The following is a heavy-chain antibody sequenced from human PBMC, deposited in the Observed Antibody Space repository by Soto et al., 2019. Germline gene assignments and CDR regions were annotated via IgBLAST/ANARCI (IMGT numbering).Heavy chain of an antibody. V-gene: IGHV1-46*01. J-gene: IGHJ4*02. CDR3: ARGFCTTTTCLVGDF. CDR1: GYTFTSYY. Sequence: QGQLVLSGAEVKKPGASVKISGKSSGYTFTSYYMHWVRQGPGQGLEWMGMINPSGGSTNYAQRFQGRVAMTRDTSTSTVYMDLSDVRSEDTAVYYCARGFCTTTTCLVGDFWGQGTLVTVSS. D-gene: IGHD2-2*01. CDR2: INPSGGST.